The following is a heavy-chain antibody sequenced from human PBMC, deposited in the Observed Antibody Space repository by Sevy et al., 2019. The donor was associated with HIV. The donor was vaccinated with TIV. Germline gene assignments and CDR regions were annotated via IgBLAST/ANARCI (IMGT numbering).Heavy chain of an antibody. D-gene: IGHD3-22*01. V-gene: IGHV1-24*01. CDR3: ASRKDSYESYGFPFDY. CDR2: FDPEDGET. J-gene: IGHJ4*02. CDR1: GSTLSRLS. Sequence: ASVKVSCKVSGSTLSRLSMHWVRQVPGKGLEWMGSFDPEDGETIYARKFQGRVSMTEDTSTDTAYMKQSSLRSEDTAEYYYASRKDSYESYGFPFDYWGQGTLVTVSS.